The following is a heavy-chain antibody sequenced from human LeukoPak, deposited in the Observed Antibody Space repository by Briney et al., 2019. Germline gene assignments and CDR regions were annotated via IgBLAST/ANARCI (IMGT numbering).Heavy chain of an antibody. CDR3: ARANDHDFWSGYYTNYYYYYMDV. J-gene: IGHJ6*03. Sequence: SETLSLTCTVSGGSISSHYWSWIRQPPGKGLEWIGYIYYSGSTNYNPSLKSRVTISVDTSKNQFSLKLSFVTAADTAVYYCARANDHDFWSGYYTNYYYYYMDVWGKGTTVTVSS. D-gene: IGHD3-3*01. CDR1: GGSISSHY. CDR2: IYYSGST. V-gene: IGHV4-59*11.